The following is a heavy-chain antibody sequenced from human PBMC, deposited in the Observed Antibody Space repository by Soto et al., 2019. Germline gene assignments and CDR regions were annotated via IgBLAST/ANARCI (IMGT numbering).Heavy chain of an antibody. CDR2: LSFDGTAE. D-gene: IGHD2-21*02. CDR1: GFIFRDYL. J-gene: IGHJ4*02. Sequence: QVQLVESGGGVVQPGTSLRLSCKASGFIFRDYLIHWVRQAPGKGLEWLAVLSFDGTAEHYADSTRGRFTISRDIPKSTTYLVINNVRRDDTAMYYCARVATRLQSMEVLEYWGQGTLVTVPS. CDR3: ARVATRLQSMEVLEY. V-gene: IGHV3-30*03.